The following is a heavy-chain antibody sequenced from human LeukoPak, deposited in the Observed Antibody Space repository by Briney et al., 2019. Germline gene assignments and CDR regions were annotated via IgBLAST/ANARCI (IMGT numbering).Heavy chain of an antibody. CDR3: ARVALYSSGWYGGMLYYFDY. CDR2: MNPNSGNT. J-gene: IGHJ4*02. V-gene: IGHV1-8*01. D-gene: IGHD6-19*01. CDR1: GYTFTSYD. Sequence: ASVKVSCKASGYTFTSYDINWVRQATGQGLEWMGWMNPNSGNTGYAQKFQGRVTMTRDTSTSTVYMELSSLRSEDTAVYYCARVALYSSGWYGGMLYYFDYWGQGTLVTVSS.